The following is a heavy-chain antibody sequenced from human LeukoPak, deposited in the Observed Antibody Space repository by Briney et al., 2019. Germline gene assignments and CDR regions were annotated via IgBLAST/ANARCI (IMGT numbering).Heavy chain of an antibody. CDR2: IHRSGSP. V-gene: IGHV4/OR15-8*01. Sequence: SETPSLTCTVSLDSTTSNFWSWVRHPPGKGLEWIGEIHRSGSPNYNPSLQSRVTISIDRSRNQIALELSSVTAADTAVYYCAREIFGGYNPGAYWGQGILVTVSS. CDR1: LDSTTSNF. CDR3: AREIFGGYNPGAY. D-gene: IGHD3-3*01. J-gene: IGHJ4*02.